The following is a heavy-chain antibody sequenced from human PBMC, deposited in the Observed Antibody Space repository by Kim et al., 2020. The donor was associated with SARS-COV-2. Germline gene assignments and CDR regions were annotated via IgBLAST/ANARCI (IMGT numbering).Heavy chain of an antibody. J-gene: IGHJ4*02. Sequence: GGSLRLSCAASGLTFSSHAMTWVRQGPGKGLEWVSGISGSGGSTYYADSVQGRFIISRDNSKNTLYLQMNSLRAEDTAVYFCGKRDGYNYGSSEYWGQGTLVTVSS. CDR2: ISGSGGST. V-gene: IGHV3-23*01. D-gene: IGHD5-18*01. CDR3: GKRDGYNYGSSEY. CDR1: GLTFSSHA.